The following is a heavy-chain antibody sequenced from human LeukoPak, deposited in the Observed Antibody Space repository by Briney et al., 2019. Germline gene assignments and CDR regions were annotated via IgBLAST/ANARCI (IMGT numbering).Heavy chain of an antibody. CDR2: ISGSGGST. J-gene: IGHJ5*02. CDR1: GFTFSSYA. Sequence: GGSLRLSCAASGFTFSSYAMGWVRQAPGKGLEWVSAISGSGGSTYYADSVKGRFTVSRDNSKNTLYLQMNSLRAEDTAVYYCASDWYSGSYYVWFDPWGQGTLVTVSS. V-gene: IGHV3-23*01. CDR3: ASDWYSGSYYVWFDP. D-gene: IGHD1-26*01.